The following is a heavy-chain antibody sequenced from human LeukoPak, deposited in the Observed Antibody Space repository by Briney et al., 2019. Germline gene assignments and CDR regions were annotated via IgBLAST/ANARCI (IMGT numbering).Heavy chain of an antibody. Sequence: SETLSLTCAVYGGSFSGSYWSWSGQPPGKGLGWMGEFNHGGSTNYNPSLKRRITISVATSKNQFSLKLSSVTAADTAVYYCARGYCSSSSCYYYYGMDGWGKGTTVTVSS. V-gene: IGHV4-34*01. D-gene: IGHD2-2*01. CDR1: GGSFSGSY. J-gene: IGHJ6*04. CDR3: ARGYCSSSSCYYYYGMDG. CDR2: FNHGGST.